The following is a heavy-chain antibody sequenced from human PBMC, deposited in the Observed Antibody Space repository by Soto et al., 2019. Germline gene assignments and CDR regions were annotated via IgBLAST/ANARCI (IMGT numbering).Heavy chain of an antibody. D-gene: IGHD2-21*01. CDR3: ARRSNRCLVDF. V-gene: IGHV4-61*01. CDR1: GYSVSRGPHY. J-gene: IGHJ4*02. CDR2: VFGIKTT. Sequence: SETLSLTCTASGYSVSRGPHYWGWLRQPPGRRLEWLGYVFGIKTTNTNPSLAGRGIISNDSSKNQFSLRLTSVTAVFTAVYYSARRSNRCLVDFWGRGTLVTVSS.